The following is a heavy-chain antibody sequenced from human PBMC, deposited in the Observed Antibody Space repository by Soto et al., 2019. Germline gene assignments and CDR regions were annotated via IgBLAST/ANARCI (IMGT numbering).Heavy chain of an antibody. CDR2: INWNGGST. D-gene: IGHD2-15*01. V-gene: IGHV3-20*01. CDR3: AIGYCSGGSCPFDS. CDR1: GFTFDDYG. J-gene: IGHJ4*02. Sequence: GGSLRLSCAASGFTFDDYGMSWVRQAPGKGLEWVSGINWNGGSTGYADSVKGRFTISRDNAKNSLYLQMNSLRAEDTALYHCAIGYCSGGSCPFDSLGQETLVPVSS.